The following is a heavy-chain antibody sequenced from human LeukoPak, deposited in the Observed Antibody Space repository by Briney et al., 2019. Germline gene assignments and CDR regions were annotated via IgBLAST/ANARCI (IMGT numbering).Heavy chain of an antibody. CDR1: GGSISSGSYY. CDR2: IYTSGST. J-gene: IGHJ3*02. Sequence: SQTLSLTCTVSGGSISSGSYYWSWIRQPAGKGLEWIGRIYTSGSTNYNPSLKSRVTISVDTSKNQFSLKLSSVTAADTAVYYCARASVLSSSWHLDAFDIWGQGTMVTVSS. V-gene: IGHV4-61*02. D-gene: IGHD6-13*01. CDR3: ARASVLSSSWHLDAFDI.